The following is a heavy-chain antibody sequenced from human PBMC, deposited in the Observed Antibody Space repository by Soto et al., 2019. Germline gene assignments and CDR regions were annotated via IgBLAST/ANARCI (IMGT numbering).Heavy chain of an antibody. CDR2: IYPGDSDT. CDR1: GYSFTNYW. J-gene: IGHJ6*02. CDR3: ARLGVDIVVVPAATRGYYGMDV. D-gene: IGHD2-2*01. Sequence: GESLKISCKGSGYSFTNYWIGWVRQMPGKGLEWMGIIYPGDSDTRYSPSFQDQVTISADKSISTAYLQWSSLKASDTAMYYCARLGVDIVVVPAATRGYYGMDVWGQGTTVTVSS. V-gene: IGHV5-51*01.